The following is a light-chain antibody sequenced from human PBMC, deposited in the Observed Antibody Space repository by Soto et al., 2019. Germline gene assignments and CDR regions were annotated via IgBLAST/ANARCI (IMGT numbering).Light chain of an antibody. J-gene: IGLJ3*02. CDR3: SSYARGTSLRV. Sequence: QSALTQPASVSGSPGQSITISCTGTSSDIGGYKYVSWYQQHPGLAPKLMIYEVNNRPSGVSNRFSGSKSGNTASLTISGLQAEDEADYFCSSYARGTSLRVFGGGTQLTVL. CDR2: EVN. CDR1: SSDIGGYKY. V-gene: IGLV2-14*01.